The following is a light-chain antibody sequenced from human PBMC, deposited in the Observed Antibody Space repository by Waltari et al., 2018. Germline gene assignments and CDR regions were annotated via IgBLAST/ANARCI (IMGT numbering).Light chain of an antibody. V-gene: IGKV1-5*01. J-gene: IGKJ1*01. CDR3: QQYKTFSRT. Sequence: DIQMPQSPSTLSASVVHRVTITCRASQNINNWLAWYQQTPGRAPKLLIYEASSLESGVPSSFRGSGSGTLFALTITSLQPDDVALYYCQQYKTFSRTFGQGTQVEIK. CDR2: EAS. CDR1: QNINNW.